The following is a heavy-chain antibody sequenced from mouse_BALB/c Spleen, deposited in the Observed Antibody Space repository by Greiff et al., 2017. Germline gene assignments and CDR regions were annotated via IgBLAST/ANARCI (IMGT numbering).Heavy chain of an antibody. V-gene: IGHV3-2*02. CDR1: GYSITSDYV. D-gene: IGHD2-4*01. Sequence: EVQLVESGPGLVQPSQSLSLTCTVTGYSITSDYVWNWIRQLPGNKLEWSVYISYSGSTSYNPSLKSRIPITRDTSKNQFFLQLNSVTTEDTATYYCARANLYDDPSCWDFDVWGAGTTVTVSS. CDR3: ARANLYDDPSCWDFDV. CDR2: ISYSGST. J-gene: IGHJ1*01.